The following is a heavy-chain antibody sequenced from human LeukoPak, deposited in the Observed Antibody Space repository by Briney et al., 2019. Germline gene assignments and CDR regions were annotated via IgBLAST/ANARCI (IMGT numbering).Heavy chain of an antibody. CDR2: TYTGGNS. CDR3: AREDYYDSSGYYYEDAFDI. Sequence: GGSLRLSCAASGFTVSSIHMVWVRQAPGKGLEWVSVTYTGGNSYYADSVKGRFIISRDNAKNSLYLQMNSLRAEDTAVYYCAREDYYDSSGYYYEDAFDIWGQGTMVTVSS. CDR1: GFTVSSIH. D-gene: IGHD3-22*01. J-gene: IGHJ3*02. V-gene: IGHV3-53*01.